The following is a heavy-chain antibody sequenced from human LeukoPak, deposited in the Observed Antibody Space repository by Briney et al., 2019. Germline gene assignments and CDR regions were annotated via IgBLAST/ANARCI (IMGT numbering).Heavy chain of an antibody. CDR1: GASVTDYY. Sequence: SETLSLTCTVSGASVTDYYWSWIRQSPGKGLEWINIHHSGNSDCNPSLRSRVTTSLDTSKNQFSLNLISVTAADTAVYYCTRGHWGLQSWSQGTLVTVSS. D-gene: IGHD7-27*01. CDR3: TRGHWGLQS. J-gene: IGHJ5*02. CDR2: IHHSGNS. V-gene: IGHV4-59*02.